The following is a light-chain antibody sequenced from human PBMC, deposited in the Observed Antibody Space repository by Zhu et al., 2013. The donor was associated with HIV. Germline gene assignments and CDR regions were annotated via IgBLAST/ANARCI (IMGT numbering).Light chain of an antibody. CDR3: QQYDNLPYT. CDR1: QGISNW. J-gene: IGKJ2*01. CDR2: DAS. V-gene: IGKV1-33*01. Sequence: DIQMTQSPSTLSASVRDRVTITCRASQGISNWLAWYQQKPGRAPKLLIYDASNLERGVPSRFSGSGSGTDFTFTISSLQPEDIATYYCQQYDNLPYTFGQGTKLEIK.